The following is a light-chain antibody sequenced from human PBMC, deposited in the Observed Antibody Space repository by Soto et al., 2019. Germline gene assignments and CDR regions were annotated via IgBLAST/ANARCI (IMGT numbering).Light chain of an antibody. J-gene: IGLJ1*01. V-gene: IGLV7-46*01. CDR2: DTS. CDR1: AGAVTSVHW. Sequence: QAVVTQEPSLTVSPGGTVTLTCGSSAGAVTSVHWPHWFQQKPGQAPRTLIYDTSNKHSWTPARFSGSLLGGKAALTLSGAQPEDEADYYCLVIFTGVGEVFGTGTKVTVL. CDR3: LVIFTGVGEV.